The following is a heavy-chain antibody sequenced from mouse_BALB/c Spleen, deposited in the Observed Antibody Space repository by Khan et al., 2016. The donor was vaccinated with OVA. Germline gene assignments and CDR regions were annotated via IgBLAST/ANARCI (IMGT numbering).Heavy chain of an antibody. CDR1: GYTFTSYT. J-gene: IGHJ4*01. D-gene: IGHD1-1*01. V-gene: IGHV1-4*01. CDR3: TIYFHYYCSIDAMDN. CDR2: IITSTVYT. Sequence: QVRLQQSGAELARPGASVKMSCKASGYTFTSYTMYWVKQRPGQGLEWIGYIITSTVYTNYNQKFKDKVTLTADKSYSTVYMQLSSLTSEDYGVYYCTIYFHYYCSIDAMDNWGQGTSFTVSS.